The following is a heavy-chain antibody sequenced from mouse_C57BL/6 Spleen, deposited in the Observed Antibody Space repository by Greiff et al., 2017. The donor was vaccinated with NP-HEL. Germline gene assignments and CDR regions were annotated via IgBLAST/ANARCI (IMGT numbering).Heavy chain of an antibody. D-gene: IGHD3-2*02. J-gene: IGHJ2*01. V-gene: IGHV1-76*01. Sequence: QVQLQQSGAELVRPGASVKLSCKASGYTFTDYYINWVKQRPGQGLEWIARIYPGSGNTYYHEKFKGKATLTAEKSSSTAYMQLSSLTSEDSAVYVCAREGTAQATPYYFDYWGQGTTLTVSS. CDR2: IYPGSGNT. CDR3: AREGTAQATPYYFDY. CDR1: GYTFTDYY.